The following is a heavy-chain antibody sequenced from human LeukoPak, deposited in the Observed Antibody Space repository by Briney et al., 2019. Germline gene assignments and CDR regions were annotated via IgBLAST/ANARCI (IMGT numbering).Heavy chain of an antibody. Sequence: SETLSLTCTVSGGSISSYYWSWIRQPPGKGLEWIGYFYYSGSTNCNPSLKSRVTISLDTSKNQFSLKLSSVTAADTAVYYCARSTWLLDKWGQGTLVTVSS. J-gene: IGHJ4*02. D-gene: IGHD3-22*01. V-gene: IGHV4-59*01. CDR3: ARSTWLLDK. CDR2: FYYSGST. CDR1: GGSISSYY.